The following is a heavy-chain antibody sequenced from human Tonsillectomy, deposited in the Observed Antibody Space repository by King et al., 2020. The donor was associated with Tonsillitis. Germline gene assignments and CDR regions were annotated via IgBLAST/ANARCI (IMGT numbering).Heavy chain of an antibody. J-gene: IGHJ6*02. Sequence: VQLVESGGGVVQPGRSLRLSCAASGFTFSSYGMHWVRQAPGKGLEWVAVISYDGTNKYYADSVKGRFTISRDNSKNTLYLQMNSLRPEDTAVYYCATVNEDGSDSYCNYYYGMDVWGQGTTVTVSS. CDR2: ISYDGTNK. CDR3: ATVNEDGSDSYCNYYYGMDV. D-gene: IGHD3-10*01. CDR1: GFTFSSYG. V-gene: IGHV3-30*03.